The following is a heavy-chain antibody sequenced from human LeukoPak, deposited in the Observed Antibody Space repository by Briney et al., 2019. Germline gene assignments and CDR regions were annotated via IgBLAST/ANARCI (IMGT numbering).Heavy chain of an antibody. CDR3: ASGLWFFDY. D-gene: IGHD3-9*01. V-gene: IGHV3-53*01. CDR1: GFTVSSNY. Sequence: GGSLRLSCAAYGFTVSSNYMNWVRQAPGKGLEWVSVLYSGGSTYYADSVQGRFTMSRDNSKNTLYLQMNTLRAEDTAVYYCASGLWFFDYWGQGTLVTVSS. J-gene: IGHJ4*02. CDR2: LYSGGST.